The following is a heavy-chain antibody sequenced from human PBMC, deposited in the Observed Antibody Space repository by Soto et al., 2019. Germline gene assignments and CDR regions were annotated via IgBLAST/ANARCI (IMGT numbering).Heavy chain of an antibody. CDR1: GFSFSDYS. J-gene: IGHJ4*02. D-gene: IGHD2-21*02. Sequence: PWGSLRLSCIASGFSFSDYSMNWCRQAPGKGLQWVSYISSSSAKTYYADSVKGRFTVSRDNAKNALFLEMNSLRDDDMATDYCARLPKGSLVTAWGQGTRVTVPQ. CDR3: ARLPKGSLVTA. CDR2: ISSSSAKT. V-gene: IGHV3-48*02.